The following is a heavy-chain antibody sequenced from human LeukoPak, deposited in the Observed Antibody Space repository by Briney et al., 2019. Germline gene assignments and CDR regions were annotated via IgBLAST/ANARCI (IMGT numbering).Heavy chain of an antibody. J-gene: IGHJ3*02. CDR1: GFTFSDYY. CDR3: ARAPPTSGSYSTGAFDI. D-gene: IGHD1-26*01. Sequence: GGSLRLSCAASGFTFSDYYMSWISQAPGKGLEWVSYISSSGSTIYYADSVKGRFTISRDNAKNSLYLQMNSLRAEDTAVYYCARAPPTSGSYSTGAFDIWGQGTMVTVSS. V-gene: IGHV3-11*01. CDR2: ISSSGSTI.